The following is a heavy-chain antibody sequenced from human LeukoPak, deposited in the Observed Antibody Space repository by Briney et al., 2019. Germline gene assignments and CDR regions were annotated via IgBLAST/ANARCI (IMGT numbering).Heavy chain of an antibody. V-gene: IGHV4-39*07. D-gene: IGHD3-3*01. J-gene: IGHJ4*02. CDR1: GGSISSSSYY. CDR2: IYYSGST. CDR3: ARSYYDFWSGYLRY. Sequence: PSETLSLTCTVSGGSISSSSYYWGWIRQPPGKGLEWIGSIYYSGSTNYNPSLKSRVTISVDTSKNQFSLKLSSVTAADTAVYYCARSYYDFWSGYLRYWGQGTLVTVSS.